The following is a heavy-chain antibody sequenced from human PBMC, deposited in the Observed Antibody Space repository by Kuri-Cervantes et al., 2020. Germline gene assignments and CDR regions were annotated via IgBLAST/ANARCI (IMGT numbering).Heavy chain of an antibody. V-gene: IGHV1-46*01. D-gene: IGHD6-13*01. CDR2: INPSGGST. Sequence: ASVKVSCKASGGTFSSYAISWVRQAPGQGLEWMGIINPSGGSTSYAQKFQGRVTMTRDTSTSTVYMELSSLRSEDTAVYYCARDVPGYSSTYIDYWGQGTLVTVSS. CDR1: GGTFSSYA. J-gene: IGHJ4*02. CDR3: ARDVPGYSSTYIDY.